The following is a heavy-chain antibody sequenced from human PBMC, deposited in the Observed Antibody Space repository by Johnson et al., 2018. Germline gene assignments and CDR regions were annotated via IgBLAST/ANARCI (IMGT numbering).Heavy chain of an antibody. CDR1: GFTFSSYA. CDR2: ISYDGSNK. V-gene: IGHV3-30-3*01. D-gene: IGHD1-7*01. Sequence: VQLVESGGGVVQPGRSLRLSCAASGFTFSSYAMHWVRQAPGKGLEWVAVISYDGSNKYYADSVKGRFTISRDNSKNTLYLQMNSLGAEDTAVYYCAKDRLLTGTGEYYYYYYGMDVWGQGTTVTVSS. J-gene: IGHJ6*02. CDR3: AKDRLLTGTGEYYYYYYGMDV.